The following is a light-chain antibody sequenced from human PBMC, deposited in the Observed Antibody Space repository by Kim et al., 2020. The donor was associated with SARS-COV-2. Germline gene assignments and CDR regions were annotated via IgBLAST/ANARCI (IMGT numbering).Light chain of an antibody. J-gene: IGKJ1*01. V-gene: IGKV3-15*01. CDR3: QQYNSWPWK. CDR1: QNVNTA. CDR2: DTS. Sequence: ETLMTQSPAALSVAPGERVTLSCRASQNVNTALAWYQHKPGQAPRLLMYDTSTRATGVATGFSGGGTGTDFTLTISSLQSEDSAVYYCQQYNSWPWKFGQGTKVDIK.